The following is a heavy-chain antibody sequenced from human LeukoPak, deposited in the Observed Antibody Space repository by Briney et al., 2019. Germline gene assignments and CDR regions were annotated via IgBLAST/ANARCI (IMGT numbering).Heavy chain of an antibody. V-gene: IGHV3-33*08. J-gene: IGHJ4*02. CDR3: ARDVRGGYYGSGSYPDH. Sequence: GGSLRLSCVASGFTFSSYGMHWVRQAPGKGLEWVAVIWYDGSNKYYADSVKGRFTISRDNSKNTLYLQMNSLRAEDTAVYYCARDVRGGYYGSGSYPDHWGQGTLVIVSS. CDR1: GFTFSSYG. CDR2: IWYDGSNK. D-gene: IGHD3-10*01.